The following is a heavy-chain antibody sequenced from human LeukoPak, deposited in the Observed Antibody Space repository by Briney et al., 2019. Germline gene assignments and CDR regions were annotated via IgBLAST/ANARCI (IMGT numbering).Heavy chain of an antibody. Sequence: GGSLRLSCAASGFTFSSYGLHWVRQAPGKGLECMAVISYDGSSTYYADSVRGRFTVSRDNSKNTLYLQMNSLRAEDTAVCYCAEETSVTGTRDAFDIWGQGTMVTVSS. V-gene: IGHV3-30*18. J-gene: IGHJ3*02. CDR3: AEETSVTGTRDAFDI. CDR2: ISYDGSST. CDR1: GFTFSSYG. D-gene: IGHD6-19*01.